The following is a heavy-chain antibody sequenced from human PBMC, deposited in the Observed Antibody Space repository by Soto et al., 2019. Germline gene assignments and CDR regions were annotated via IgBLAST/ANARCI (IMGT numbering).Heavy chain of an antibody. CDR1: GYTFTSYG. Sequence: QVQLVQSGAEVKKPGASVKVSCKASGYTFTSYGISWVRQAPGQGLEWMGWISAYNGNTNYAQKRQGRVTMTTDTSTSTAYMELRSLRSDDTAVCYCARDQNIWFGELSSYYYYMDVWGKGTTVTVSS. CDR3: ARDQNIWFGELSSYYYYMDV. J-gene: IGHJ6*03. V-gene: IGHV1-18*01. CDR2: ISAYNGNT. D-gene: IGHD3-10*01.